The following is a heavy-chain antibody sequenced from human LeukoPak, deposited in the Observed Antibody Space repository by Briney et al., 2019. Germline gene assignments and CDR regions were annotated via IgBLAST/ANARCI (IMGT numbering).Heavy chain of an antibody. J-gene: IGHJ4*02. D-gene: IGHD1-26*01. Sequence: GGSLRLSCAASGFTFSSYSINWVRQAPGKGLEWVSSISSSSSYIYYADSVKGRFTISRDNARNSLYLQMNNLRAEDTAVYYCASQKVGATDYWGQGTLVTVSS. V-gene: IGHV3-21*01. CDR3: ASQKVGATDY. CDR1: GFTFSSYS. CDR2: ISSSSSYI.